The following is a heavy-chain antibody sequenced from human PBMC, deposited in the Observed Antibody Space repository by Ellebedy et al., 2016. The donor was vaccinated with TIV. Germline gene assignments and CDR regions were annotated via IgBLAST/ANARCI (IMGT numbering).Heavy chain of an antibody. CDR1: GFTFSNYN. V-gene: IGHV3-48*04. CDR2: ISWNSGTV. CDR3: AKDRVEYYFDY. Sequence: PGGSLRLSCVASGFTFSNYNMNWVRQAPGKGLEWVSGISWNSGTVDYADSVKGRFTISRDNAKNSLYLQMNSLRAEDTAVYYCAKDRVEYYFDYWGRGTLVTVSS. D-gene: IGHD6-6*01. J-gene: IGHJ4*02.